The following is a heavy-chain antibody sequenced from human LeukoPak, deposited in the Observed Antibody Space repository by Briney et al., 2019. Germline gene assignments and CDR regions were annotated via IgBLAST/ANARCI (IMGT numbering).Heavy chain of an antibody. J-gene: IGHJ3*02. V-gene: IGHV4-61*02. D-gene: IGHD3-22*01. CDR2: ISSSGST. CDR3: ARGPYSYDSSGAFDI. CDR1: GGSINSATYY. Sequence: RSSETLSLTCTVSGGSINSATYYWSWIRQPAGKGLEWIGRISSSGSTNYNPSLKSRVTISVDTSKNQFSLKLSSVTAADTAVYFCARGPYSYDSSGAFDIWGQGTMVTVSS.